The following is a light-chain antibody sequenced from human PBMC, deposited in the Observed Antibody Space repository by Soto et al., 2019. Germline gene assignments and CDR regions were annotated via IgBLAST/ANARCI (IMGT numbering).Light chain of an antibody. Sequence: QSVLTQPPSVSGAPGQTVSISCSGTSSNIGNNFVSWYQQLPGTAPKLLILENNKRPSEIPARFSGSKSGTSATLGITGLQTGDEADYYCGTWDTSLSAGVFGGGTKLTVL. V-gene: IGLV1-51*02. CDR2: ENN. CDR3: GTWDTSLSAGV. J-gene: IGLJ2*01. CDR1: SSNIGNNF.